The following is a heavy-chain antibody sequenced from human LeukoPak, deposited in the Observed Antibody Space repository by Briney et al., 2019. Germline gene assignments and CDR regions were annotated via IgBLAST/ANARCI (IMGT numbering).Heavy chain of an antibody. CDR3: AKEGRYGDYFDY. J-gene: IGHJ4*02. Sequence: GGSLRLSCAASGFSFNNYGIYWVRQAPGKGLEWVALISNDGSEKYYADSVKGRLTISRDSSKKTAYLQMNSLRAEDTAVYYCAKEGRYGDYFDYWGQGTLVTVSS. CDR1: GFSFNNYG. CDR2: ISNDGSEK. D-gene: IGHD4-17*01. V-gene: IGHV3-30*18.